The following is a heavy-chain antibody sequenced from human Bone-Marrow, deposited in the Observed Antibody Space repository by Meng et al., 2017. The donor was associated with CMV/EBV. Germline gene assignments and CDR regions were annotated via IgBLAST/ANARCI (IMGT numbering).Heavy chain of an antibody. CDR3: ARVGYCSSTSCYTHAFDI. J-gene: IGHJ3*02. Sequence: GGSLRLSCAASGFTFDDYGMSWVRQAPGKGLEWVSGINWNGGSTGYADSVKGRFTISRDNAKNSLYLQMNSLRAEDTALYYCARVGYCSSTSCYTHAFDIWGQGTMVTGSS. CDR1: GFTFDDYG. CDR2: INWNGGST. V-gene: IGHV3-20*04. D-gene: IGHD2-2*02.